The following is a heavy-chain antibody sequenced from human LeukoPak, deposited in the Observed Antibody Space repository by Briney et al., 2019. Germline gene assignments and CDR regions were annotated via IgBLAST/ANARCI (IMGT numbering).Heavy chain of an antibody. D-gene: IGHD6-19*01. Sequence: GESLKISCKGSGYSFTTSWIGWVRQMPGKGLEWMGIIYPGDSDTRYSPSFQGQVTMSADKSISTAYLQWSSLRASDTAMYYCARPYNSGWLKAFDIWGQGTMVTVSS. V-gene: IGHV5-51*01. J-gene: IGHJ3*02. CDR1: GYSFTTSW. CDR3: ARPYNSGWLKAFDI. CDR2: IYPGDSDT.